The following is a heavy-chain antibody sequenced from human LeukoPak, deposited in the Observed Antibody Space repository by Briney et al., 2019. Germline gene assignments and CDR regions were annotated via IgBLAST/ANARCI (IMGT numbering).Heavy chain of an antibody. D-gene: IGHD3-16*01. CDR1: GGSFSNYA. J-gene: IGHJ6*03. CDR2: IIPIFGAT. CDR3: AKQGAVRQDYYMDV. Sequence: SVKVFCKASGGSFSNYAITWVRHAPGQGLEWMGRIIPIFGATTYAQKFQGRVTITADMGSSTAYLELTGLTSEDTALYFCAKQGAVRQDYYMDVWGNGTTVIVSS. V-gene: IGHV1-69*06.